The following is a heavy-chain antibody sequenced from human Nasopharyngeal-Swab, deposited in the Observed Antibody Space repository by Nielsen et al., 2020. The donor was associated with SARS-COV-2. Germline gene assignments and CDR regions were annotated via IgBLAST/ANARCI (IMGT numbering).Heavy chain of an antibody. Sequence: GESLKISCAASGFTFSSYAMSWVRQAPGKGLEWVSAISGSGGSTYYADSVKGRFTISRGNSKNTLYLQMNSLRAEDTAVYYCAKELLYCSGGSCYRYYYGMDVWGQGTTVTVSS. CDR1: GFTFSSYA. D-gene: IGHD2-15*01. V-gene: IGHV3-23*01. CDR2: ISGSGGST. CDR3: AKELLYCSGGSCYRYYYGMDV. J-gene: IGHJ6*02.